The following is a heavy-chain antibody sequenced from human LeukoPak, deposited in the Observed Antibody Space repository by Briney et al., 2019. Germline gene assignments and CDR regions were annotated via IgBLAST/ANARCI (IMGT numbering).Heavy chain of an antibody. CDR2: MRPKGLYR. J-gene: IGHJ4*02. V-gene: IGHV3-64*02. D-gene: IGHD5-24*01. CDR1: RFNFSDYT. CDR3: RGVRDPGDF. Sequence: GGSLRLSCTASRFNFSDYTLQWVRQAPGKGLEFVSSMRPKGLYRYYVDSVKGRFIMSRDNPKNTVFLQMDSLRVEDMAVYYCRGVRDPGDFWGQGTVVTVSS.